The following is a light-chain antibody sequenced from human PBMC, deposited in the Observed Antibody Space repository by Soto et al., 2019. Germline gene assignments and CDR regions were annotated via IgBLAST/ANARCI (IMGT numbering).Light chain of an antibody. CDR1: QSISSY. V-gene: IGKV1-39*01. Sequence: DIQMTQSPSSLSASVGDRVTITCRASQSISSYLNWYQQKPGKTPKLLIYAVFSLQSGVPSRCSCSVSGTDFTLTISSLQPENIATYYFQQSYSTHQYTFVQGAGLEIK. J-gene: IGKJ2*01. CDR3: QQSYSTHQYT. CDR2: AVF.